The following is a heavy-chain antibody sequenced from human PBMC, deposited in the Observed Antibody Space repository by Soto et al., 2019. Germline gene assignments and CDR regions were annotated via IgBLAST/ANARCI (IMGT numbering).Heavy chain of an antibody. J-gene: IGHJ3*02. Sequence: GESLKISCKGSGYSFTSYWIGWVRQMPGKGLEWMGIIYPGDSDTRYSPSFQGQVTISADKSISTAYLQWSSLKASDTAMYYCARSSVEMATITQAFDIWGQGTMVTVS. CDR1: GYSFTSYW. D-gene: IGHD5-12*01. CDR3: ARSSVEMATITQAFDI. V-gene: IGHV5-51*01. CDR2: IYPGDSDT.